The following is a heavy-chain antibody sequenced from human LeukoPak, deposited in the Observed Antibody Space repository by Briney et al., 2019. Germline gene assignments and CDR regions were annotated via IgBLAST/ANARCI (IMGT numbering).Heavy chain of an antibody. CDR1: GGSISPFQ. CDR3: ASAPICSGGSCYPGYFDY. J-gene: IGHJ4*02. CDR2: IRNTGSA. D-gene: IGHD2-15*01. V-gene: IGHV4-4*07. Sequence: SETLSLTCTVSGGSISPFQWSWIRQSAGKRLEWIGLIRNTGSADYNPSLKSRVTISVDTSKNQFSLKLSSVTAADTAVYYCASAPICSGGSCYPGYFDYWGQGTLVTVSS.